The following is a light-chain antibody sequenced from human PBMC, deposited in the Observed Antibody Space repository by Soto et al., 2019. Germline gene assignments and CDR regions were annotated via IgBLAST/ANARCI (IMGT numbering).Light chain of an antibody. CDR3: QQYNSYPLT. V-gene: IGKV1-16*02. J-gene: IGKJ3*01. CDR1: QGISKS. CDR2: SAS. Sequence: DIQMTQSPSSLSASVGDRVTITCRASQGISKSLAWFQQKPGKAPKSLIRSASTLPSGVPSNFSGSGSGTEFTLTISSLQPEDFATYYCQQYNSYPLTVGPGTKVVIK.